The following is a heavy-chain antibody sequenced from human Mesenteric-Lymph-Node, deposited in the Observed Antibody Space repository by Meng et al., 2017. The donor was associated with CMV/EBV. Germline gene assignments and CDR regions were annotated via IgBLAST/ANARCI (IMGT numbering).Heavy chain of an antibody. V-gene: IGHV3-9*01. CDR3: AKDDSLKGAFDI. Sequence: SLKISCAASGFIFDDYAMHWVRQAPGKGLEWVSTIRWNSDAIGYADSVKGRFTISRDNAKNSLYLQMNSLRAEDTALYFCAKDDSLKGAFDIWGQGTMVTVSS. D-gene: IGHD3-16*01. CDR1: GFIFDDYA. J-gene: IGHJ3*02. CDR2: IRWNSDAI.